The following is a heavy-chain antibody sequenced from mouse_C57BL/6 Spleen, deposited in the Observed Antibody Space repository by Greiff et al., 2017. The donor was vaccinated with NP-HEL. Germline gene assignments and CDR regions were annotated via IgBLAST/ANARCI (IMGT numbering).Heavy chain of an antibody. Sequence: QVQLQQPGAELVKPGASVKLSCKASGYTFTSYWMHWVKQRPGQGLEWIGMIHPNSGSTNYNEKFKSKATLTVDKSSSTVYMELSRLTSEDSAVYFCARHELYYYGSSYAMDYWGQGTSVTVSS. CDR1: GYTFTSYW. J-gene: IGHJ4*01. CDR2: IHPNSGST. D-gene: IGHD1-1*01. CDR3: ARHELYYYGSSYAMDY. V-gene: IGHV1-64*01.